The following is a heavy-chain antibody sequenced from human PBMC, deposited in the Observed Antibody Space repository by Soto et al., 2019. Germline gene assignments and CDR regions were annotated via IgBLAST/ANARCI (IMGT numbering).Heavy chain of an antibody. CDR2: IYSVGVT. D-gene: IGHD1-26*01. J-gene: IGHJ4*02. V-gene: IGHV3-53*01. CDR1: GSSVSNNY. Sequence: EAQLVESGGGLVQPGGSLRLSCVASGSSVSNNYMGWVRQAPGKGLEWDSIIYSVGVTYYADSVKGRFTISRDNSKNTLFLQMYSLRAEDTAVYYCARARPLGWGLRGRYFDRWAQGALVTVSS. CDR3: ARARPLGWGLRGRYFDR.